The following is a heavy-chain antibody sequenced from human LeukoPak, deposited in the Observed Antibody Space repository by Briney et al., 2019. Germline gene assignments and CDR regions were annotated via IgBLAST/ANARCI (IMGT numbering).Heavy chain of an antibody. D-gene: IGHD3-10*01. Sequence: SETLSLTCTVSGGSINNYYWNWIRQPPGKGLEWIGFFFYTGSTNYNPSLKSRVTISVDTSKNQFSLKLSSVTAADTAVYYCAGKIRGVEVAWGQGTLVTVSS. CDR2: FFYTGST. CDR3: AGKIRGVEVA. CDR1: GGSINNYY. V-gene: IGHV4-59*01. J-gene: IGHJ4*02.